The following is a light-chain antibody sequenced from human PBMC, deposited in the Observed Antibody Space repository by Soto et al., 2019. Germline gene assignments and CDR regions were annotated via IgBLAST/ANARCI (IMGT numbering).Light chain of an antibody. CDR2: DAS. Sequence: VILTQSPGTRSLSPGERATLSCRASQSVRSSFLAWYQQIPGQAPRLLIYDASTRATGIPARFSGGGSGTDFTLTISRLEPEDFAVYYCQQCGSSPWTFGQGTKVDIK. CDR1: QSVRSSF. CDR3: QQCGSSPWT. J-gene: IGKJ1*01. V-gene: IGKV3-20*01.